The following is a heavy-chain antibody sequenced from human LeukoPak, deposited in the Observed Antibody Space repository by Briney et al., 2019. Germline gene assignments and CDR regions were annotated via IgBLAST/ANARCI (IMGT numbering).Heavy chain of an antibody. J-gene: IGHJ4*02. CDR2: IHPSGSI. D-gene: IGHD3-16*02. CDR3: ARGADPYKIAY. Sequence: SETLSLTCAVYGGSFSGYYWSWIRQSPGKGLEWIGEIHPSGSIHYNPSLESRINISPDTSKNQFSLKLSPVTTADTALYYCARGADPYKIAYWGPGTLVTVSS. CDR1: GGSFSGYY. V-gene: IGHV4-34*01.